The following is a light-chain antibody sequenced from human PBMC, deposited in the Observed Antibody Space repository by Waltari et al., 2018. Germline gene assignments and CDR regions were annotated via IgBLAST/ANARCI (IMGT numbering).Light chain of an antibody. Sequence: QTVVTQEPSLSVSPGGTVTLPCALSSGSISTTSSATWYRQTPGQAPRTLLYKANTRSSGVPDRFSGSILGNKVALTITGAQAEDESDYYCSLYMGSGVWVFGGGTKLTAL. V-gene: IGLV8-61*01. CDR1: SGSISTTSS. CDR2: KAN. J-gene: IGLJ3*02. CDR3: SLYMGSGVWV.